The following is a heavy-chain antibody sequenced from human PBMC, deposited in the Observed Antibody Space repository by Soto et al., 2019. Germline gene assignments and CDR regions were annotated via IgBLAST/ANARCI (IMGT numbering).Heavy chain of an antibody. D-gene: IGHD6-13*01. CDR2: INHSGST. CDR3: ARVWSISAAGWLNWFDP. J-gene: IGHJ5*02. V-gene: IGHV4-34*01. CDR1: GGTFSGYY. Sequence: QVQLQQWGAGLLKPSETLSLTCAVYGGTFSGYYWSWIRQPQGKGLEWFGEINHSGSTNYNPSLKSRVTISVDTSKNQFSLKLGAGTAAVTAGYYWARVWSISAAGWLNWFDPWGQGTLVTVSS.